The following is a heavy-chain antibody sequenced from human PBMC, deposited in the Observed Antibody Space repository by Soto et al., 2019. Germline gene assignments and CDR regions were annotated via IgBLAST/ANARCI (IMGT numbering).Heavy chain of an antibody. CDR3: AKEFGRQPPLYYYYYGMDV. CDR2: ISGSGGST. V-gene: IGHV3-23*01. D-gene: IGHD3-10*01. CDR1: GFTFSSYA. J-gene: IGHJ6*02. Sequence: GGSLRLSCAASGFTFSSYAMSWVRQAPGKGLEWVSAISGSGGSTYYADSVKGRFTISRDNSKNTLYLQMNSLRAEDTAVYYCAKEFGRQPPLYYYYYGMDVWGQGTTVTVSS.